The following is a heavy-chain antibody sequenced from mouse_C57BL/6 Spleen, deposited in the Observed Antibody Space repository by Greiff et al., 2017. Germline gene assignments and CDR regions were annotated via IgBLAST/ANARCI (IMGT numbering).Heavy chain of an antibody. D-gene: IGHD2-3*01. J-gene: IGHJ1*03. Sequence: EVKVEESGGGLVKPGGSLKLSCAASGFTFSSYAMSWVRQTPEKRLEWVATISDGGSYTYYPDNVKGRFTISRDNAKNNLYLQMSHLKAEDTAMYYCARDDYDGYPWYFDVWGTGTTVTVSS. CDR1: GFTFSSYA. V-gene: IGHV5-4*01. CDR3: ARDDYDGYPWYFDV. CDR2: ISDGGSYT.